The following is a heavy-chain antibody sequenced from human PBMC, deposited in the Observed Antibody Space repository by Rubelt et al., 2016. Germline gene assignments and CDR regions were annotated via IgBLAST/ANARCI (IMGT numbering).Heavy chain of an antibody. Sequence: QLQLQESGPGLVKPSETLSLTCTVSGGSISSSSYYWGWIRQPPGKGLEWIGSIYYSGSTSYNPSLKSRGTISVDTSKNQFSLRLSSVTAADTAVYYCSSDSYDSSGYYDFDYWRPGTLVTVSS. CDR2: IYYSGST. V-gene: IGHV4-39*07. CDR3: SSDSYDSSGYYDFDY. CDR1: GGSISSSSYY. J-gene: IGHJ4*02. D-gene: IGHD3-22*01.